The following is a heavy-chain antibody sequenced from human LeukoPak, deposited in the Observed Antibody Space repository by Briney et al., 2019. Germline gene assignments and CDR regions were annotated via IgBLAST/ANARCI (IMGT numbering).Heavy chain of an antibody. CDR3: ARGEAARLHFQN. CDR2: IYHSGST. Sequence: SETLSLTCTVSGGSISTYYWNWIRQPPGKRLEWIGYIYHSGSTNYNPSLQSRVTISVDTSKNQFSLNLNSVTAADTAVYYCARGEAARLHFQNWGQGTLVTVSS. V-gene: IGHV4-59*01. CDR1: GGSISTYY. D-gene: IGHD6-6*01. J-gene: IGHJ1*01.